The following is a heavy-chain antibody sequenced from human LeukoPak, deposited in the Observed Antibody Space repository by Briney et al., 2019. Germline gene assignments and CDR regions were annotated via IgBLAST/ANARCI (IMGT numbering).Heavy chain of an antibody. CDR1: GFTFSSHG. Sequence: PGRSLRLSCAASGFTFSSHGTHSVRQLPRNRLEWEAPIGYDGTKKYYAGSVKGRFAISRYNAKNSVYLRMNSLSAEDTAVYYCARRGTTYCTVHSCHPSWFDPWGQGTLVTVSS. V-gene: IGHV3-33*03. J-gene: IGHJ5*02. D-gene: IGHD2-8*02. CDR3: ARRGTTYCTVHSCHPSWFDP. CDR2: IGYDGTKK.